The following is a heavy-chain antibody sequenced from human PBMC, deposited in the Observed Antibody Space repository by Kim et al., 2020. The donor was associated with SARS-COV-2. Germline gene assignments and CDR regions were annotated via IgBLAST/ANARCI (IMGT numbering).Heavy chain of an antibody. CDR1: GFTFTDYF. CDR3: AREYWDSSSGADH. D-gene: IGHD6-13*01. V-gene: IGHV3-11*01. CDR2: ISSTGTTI. Sequence: GGSLRLSCATSGFTFTDYFMTWIRQAPGKGLEWLSYISSTGTTIYYADSVRGRFTISRDNAKNALYLQMNSLRPEDTAVYYCAREYWDSSSGADHWGQGTRVTVSS. J-gene: IGHJ4*02.